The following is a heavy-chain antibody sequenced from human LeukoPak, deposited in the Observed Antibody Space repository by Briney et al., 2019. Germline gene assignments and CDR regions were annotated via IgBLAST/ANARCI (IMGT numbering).Heavy chain of an antibody. D-gene: IGHD3-22*01. CDR1: GGSISSNSYY. J-gene: IGHJ4*02. CDR3: ARKIHDSSGYYYPFDY. V-gene: IGHV4-39*01. CDR2: IYYSGST. Sequence: SSETLSLTCAVSGGSISSNSYYWGWIRQPPGKGLEWIGSIYYSGSTYYNPSLKSRVTISVDTSKNQFSLKLSSVTAADTAVYYCARKIHDSSGYYYPFDYWGQGTLVTVSS.